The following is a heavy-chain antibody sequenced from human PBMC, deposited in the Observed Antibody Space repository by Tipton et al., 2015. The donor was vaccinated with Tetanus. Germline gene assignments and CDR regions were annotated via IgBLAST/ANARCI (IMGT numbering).Heavy chain of an antibody. D-gene: IGHD2-8*02. CDR2: INSLGST. CDR3: ARATSTGPAYNWFDP. V-gene: IGHV4-30-4*01. Sequence: GASLSSGDYFWSWLRQSPGGGLEWIGYINSLGSTWYNPSLKSRVTISIDRSKNQLSLKLTSVTAADTAVYYCARATSTGPAYNWFDPWGQGTLVTVSS. CDR1: GASLSSGDYF. J-gene: IGHJ5*02.